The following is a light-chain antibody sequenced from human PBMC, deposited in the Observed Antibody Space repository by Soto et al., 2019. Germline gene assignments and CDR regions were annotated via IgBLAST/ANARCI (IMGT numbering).Light chain of an antibody. CDR2: LKSDGSH. Sequence: QSVLTQSPSASASLGASVKLTCTLSRGHSSYAIAWHQQQPEKGPRFLMKLKSDGSHSKGDGIPDRFSGSSSGAERYLTISSLQSEDEADYYCQTWGTGVIFGGGTKLTVL. J-gene: IGLJ2*01. CDR1: RGHSSYA. CDR3: QTWGTGVI. V-gene: IGLV4-69*01.